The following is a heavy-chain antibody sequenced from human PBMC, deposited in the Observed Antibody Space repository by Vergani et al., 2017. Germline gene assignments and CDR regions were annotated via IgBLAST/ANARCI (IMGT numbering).Heavy chain of an antibody. CDR1: GYTFSNYY. CDR2: INPSGGHT. Sequence: QVPVVQSGAEVKKSGASVKVSCKTSGYTFSNYYMHWVRQAPGQGLEWMGIINPSGGHTNYAQQFQGRVNMTRDTSTSTVYMELSSLRSEDTAIYYCARGDYGILTGYRYWGQGTLVTVSA. D-gene: IGHD3-9*01. CDR3: ARGDYGILTGYRY. V-gene: IGHV1-46*03. J-gene: IGHJ4*02.